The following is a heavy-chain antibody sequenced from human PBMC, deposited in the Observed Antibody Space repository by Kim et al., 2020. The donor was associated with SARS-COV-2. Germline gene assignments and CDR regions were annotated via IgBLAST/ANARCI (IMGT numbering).Heavy chain of an antibody. CDR1: GYTFTSYG. CDR3: ARDQGTYYSNWFDP. J-gene: IGHJ5*02. V-gene: IGHV1-18*01. Sequence: ASVKVSCKASGYTFTSYGISWVRQAPGQGLEWMGWISAYNGNTNYAQKLQGRVTMTTDTSTSTAYMELRSLRSDDTAVYYCARDQGTYYSNWFDPWGQGTLVTVSS. D-gene: IGHD3-10*01. CDR2: ISAYNGNT.